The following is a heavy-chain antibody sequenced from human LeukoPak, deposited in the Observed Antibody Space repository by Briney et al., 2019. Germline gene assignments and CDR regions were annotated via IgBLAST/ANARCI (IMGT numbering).Heavy chain of an antibody. CDR3: ATAAEYYYGMDV. V-gene: IGHV3-9*01. J-gene: IGHJ6*02. Sequence: PGGSLRLSCAASGFTFDDYAMHWVRQAPGKGLEWVSGISWNGGSIGYADSVKGRFTISRDNAKNSLYLQMNSLRAEDTALYYCATAAEYYYGMDVWGQGTTVTVSS. CDR2: ISWNGGSI. CDR1: GFTFDDYA. D-gene: IGHD2-2*01.